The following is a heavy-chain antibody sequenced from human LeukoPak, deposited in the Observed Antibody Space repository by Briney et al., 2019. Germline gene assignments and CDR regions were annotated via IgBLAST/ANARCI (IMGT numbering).Heavy chain of an antibody. CDR3: TRGFGDYFDY. CDR2: IYSGGST. CDR1: GFTFSNYA. Sequence: GGSLRLSCTASGFTFSNYAMSWVRQAPGKRLEWVSVIYSGGSTYYADSVKGRFTICRDDSKNALYLQMNSLRAEDTAVYYCTRGFGDYFDYWGQGTLVSVSS. J-gene: IGHJ4*02. V-gene: IGHV3-66*01. D-gene: IGHD3-10*01.